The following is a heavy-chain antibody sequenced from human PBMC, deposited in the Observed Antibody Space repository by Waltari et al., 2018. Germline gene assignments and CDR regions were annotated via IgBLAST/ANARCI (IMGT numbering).Heavy chain of an antibody. D-gene: IGHD2-8*01. V-gene: IGHV4-39*01. Sequence: QMQLQESGPGLVKPSETLSLTCTVSGGSISNTVYYWDWIRQSPGEGPEWIGNVYYEGSTHYNPSLTSRVTISGDRSKNQFSLRLNSVTAADTATYFCARNGPYRYGVDVWGQGTTVIVSS. J-gene: IGHJ6*02. CDR3: ARNGPYRYGVDV. CDR1: GGSISNTVYY. CDR2: VYYEGST.